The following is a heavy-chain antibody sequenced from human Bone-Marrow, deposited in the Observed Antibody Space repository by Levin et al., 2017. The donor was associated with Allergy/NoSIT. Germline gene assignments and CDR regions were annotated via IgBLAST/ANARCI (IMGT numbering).Heavy chain of an antibody. CDR2: TSNDGIQK. V-gene: IGHV3-30*18. D-gene: IGHD2-15*01. CDR1: GLIFSNYA. J-gene: IGHJ4*02. Sequence: GGSLRLSCAASGLIFSNYAMHWVRQAPGKGLECVAVTSNDGIQKYYGDSVKGRFTIARDNSRNTVYLQLNRLRPEDTAMYFCANDREGYPGDYWGPGTLVTVSS. CDR3: ANDREGYPGDY.